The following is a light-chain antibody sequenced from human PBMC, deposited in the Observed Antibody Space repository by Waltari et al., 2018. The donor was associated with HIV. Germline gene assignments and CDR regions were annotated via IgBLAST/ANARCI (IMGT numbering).Light chain of an antibody. J-gene: IGLJ3*02. CDR3: ATWDDSLSGLWV. CDR1: SSNIGSNY. V-gene: IGLV1-47*01. Sequence: QSVLTQPPSASGTPGQRVTISCSGSSSNIGSNYVYWYQQLPGTAPKLLIYRNNQRPSGVPYRFSGSKSGTSASLASSGLRSEDEADYYCATWDDSLSGLWVFGGGTKLTVL. CDR2: RNN.